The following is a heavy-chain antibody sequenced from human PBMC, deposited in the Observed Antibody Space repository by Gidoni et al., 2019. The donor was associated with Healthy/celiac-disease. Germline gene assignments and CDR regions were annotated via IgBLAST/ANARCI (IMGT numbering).Heavy chain of an antibody. J-gene: IGHJ3*02. V-gene: IGHV4-39*07. Sequence: QLQLQESGPGLVKPSETLSLTCTVSVGSISSSSYYWGWIRQPPGKGLEWIGSIYYSGSTYYNPSLKSRVTISVDTSKNQFSLKLSSVTAADTAVYYCARVDLETYYYGSGSHNIDAFDIWGQGTMVTVSS. CDR3: ARVDLETYYYGSGSHNIDAFDI. CDR1: VGSISSSSYY. D-gene: IGHD3-10*01. CDR2: IYYSGST.